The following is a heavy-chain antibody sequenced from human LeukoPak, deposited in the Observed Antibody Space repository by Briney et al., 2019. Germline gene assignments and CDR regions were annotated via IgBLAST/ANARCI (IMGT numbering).Heavy chain of an antibody. D-gene: IGHD4-11*01. CDR1: GGSISTYH. CDR3: ARDRAVYSDNVFYYYGVDV. CDR2: IYYRGST. V-gene: IGHV4-59*01. Sequence: SETLSLTCTVSGGSISTYHWSWIRQPPGKGLEWIGHIYYRGSTRYNPSLKSRVSISVDTSKNQFSLKLASVTAADTAVYYCARDRAVYSDNVFYYYGVDVGGQATTVTVSS. J-gene: IGHJ6*02.